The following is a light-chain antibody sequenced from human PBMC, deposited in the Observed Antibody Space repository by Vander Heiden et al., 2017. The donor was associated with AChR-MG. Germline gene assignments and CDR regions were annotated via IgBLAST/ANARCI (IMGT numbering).Light chain of an antibody. Sequence: QSALTQPPPASGSPGQSLTISCTGTSSDIGGYDHVSWYQQHPGKVPKLIIYKSSKRPSGVPDRFAGSKSGNAASLTVSGLQAEDEADYCCASYADSATGVFGGGTKLTVL. CDR3: ASYADSATGV. CDR1: SSDIGGYDH. CDR2: KSS. J-gene: IGLJ3*02. V-gene: IGLV2-8*01.